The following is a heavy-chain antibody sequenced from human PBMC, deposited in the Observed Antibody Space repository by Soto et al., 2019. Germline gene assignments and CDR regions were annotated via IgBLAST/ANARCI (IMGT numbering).Heavy chain of an antibody. J-gene: IGHJ4*02. CDR3: ARDRGYYDSSGYFHYFDY. V-gene: IGHV4-31*03. Sequence: SETLSLTCTVSGGSISSGGYYWSWIRQHPGKGLEWIWYIYYSGSTYYNPSLKSRVTISVDTSKNQFSLKLSSVTAADTAVYYCARDRGYYDSSGYFHYFDYWGQGTLVTVSS. CDR1: GGSISSGGYY. D-gene: IGHD3-22*01. CDR2: IYYSGST.